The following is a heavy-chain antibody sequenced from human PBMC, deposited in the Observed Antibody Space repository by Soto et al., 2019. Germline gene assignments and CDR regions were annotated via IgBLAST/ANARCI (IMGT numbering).Heavy chain of an antibody. D-gene: IGHD2-2*01. CDR2: LMSKTDGGTT. V-gene: IGHV3-15*01. CDR3: AAGTGRTDLDY. Sequence: EVQLVESGGGLVKPGGSLRLSCAASGFDFSKAWMSWVRQAPGKGLEWVGRLMSKTDGGTTVYAAPVKGRFTISRDDSKNTLYLQMSSLNTEDTAVYYCAAGTGRTDLDYWGQGTVVTVSS. CDR1: GFDFSKAW. J-gene: IGHJ4*02.